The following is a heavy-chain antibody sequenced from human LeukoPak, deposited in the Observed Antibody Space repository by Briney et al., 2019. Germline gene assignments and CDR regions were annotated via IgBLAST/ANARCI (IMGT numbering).Heavy chain of an antibody. Sequence: SVKVSCKASGGTFSSYAISWVRQAPGQGLEWMGRIIPILGIANYAQKFQGRVTITADKSTSTAYMELSSLRSEDTAVYFCARALYCRGGSCYGSMEKYYFDYWGQGTLVTVSS. CDR3: ARALYCRGGSCYGSMEKYYFDY. CDR1: GGTFSSYA. CDR2: IIPILGIA. D-gene: IGHD2-15*01. V-gene: IGHV1-69*04. J-gene: IGHJ4*02.